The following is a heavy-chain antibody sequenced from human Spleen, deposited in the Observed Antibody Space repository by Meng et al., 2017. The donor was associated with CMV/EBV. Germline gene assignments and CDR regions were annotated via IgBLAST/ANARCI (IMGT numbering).Heavy chain of an antibody. D-gene: IGHD3-22*01. Sequence: GESLKISCAASGFTFDDFTMHWVRQAPGKGLEWVSLISWDGRGTYYADSVKGRFSISRDNSKNTLYLQMDSLRPEDTAVFYCAKNPFAEYDNFFDLWGQGTLVTVSS. CDR1: GFTFDDFT. V-gene: IGHV3-43*01. J-gene: IGHJ4*01. CDR2: ISWDGRGT. CDR3: AKNPFAEYDNFFDL.